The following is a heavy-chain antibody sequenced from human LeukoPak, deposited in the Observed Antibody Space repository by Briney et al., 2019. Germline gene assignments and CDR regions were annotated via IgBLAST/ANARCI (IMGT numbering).Heavy chain of an antibody. D-gene: IGHD2-21*02. J-gene: IGHJ4*02. CDR2: INQDGSDK. CDR3: ARDKSYGDSEDY. Sequence: GGSLRLSCAASGFTFNIYWRSWVRQAPGKGLEWVANINQDGSDKYYVDSVKGRFTISRDNAKNSLYLQMNSLRADDTAVYYCARDKSYGDSEDYWGQGTLVTVAS. V-gene: IGHV3-7*05. CDR1: GFTFNIYW.